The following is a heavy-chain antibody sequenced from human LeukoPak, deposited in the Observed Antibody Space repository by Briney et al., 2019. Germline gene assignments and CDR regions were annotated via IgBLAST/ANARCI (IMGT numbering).Heavy chain of an antibody. Sequence: PSETLSFTCTVSGNSFGDYYWSWIRQPAGKGLEWIGRIYTSGSTTYNPSLKSRVTMSVDTSKSQFSLNLMSVTAADTAVYYCARDRLRWPKIDYWGQGTLVTVSS. CDR1: GNSFGDYY. J-gene: IGHJ4*02. D-gene: IGHD4-23*01. CDR3: ARDRLRWPKIDY. CDR2: IYTSGST. V-gene: IGHV4-4*07.